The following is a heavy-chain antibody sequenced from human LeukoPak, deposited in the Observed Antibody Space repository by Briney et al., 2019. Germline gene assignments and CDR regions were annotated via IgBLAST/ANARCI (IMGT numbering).Heavy chain of an antibody. J-gene: IGHJ4*02. CDR3: ARAPIRGGSSSPFDS. D-gene: IGHD6-6*01. CDR1: GGSISGYY. CDR2: IYYSGNT. Sequence: SETLSLTCTVSGGSISGYYWSWIRQPPGKGLEWIGYIYYSGNTNYNPSLKSRVTMSGDTSKNEFSLKLNSVTAADTAVYFCARAPIRGGSSSPFDSWGQGTLVTVSS. V-gene: IGHV4-59*12.